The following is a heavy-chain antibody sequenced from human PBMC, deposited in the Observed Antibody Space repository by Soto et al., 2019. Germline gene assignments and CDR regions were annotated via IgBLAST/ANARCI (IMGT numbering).Heavy chain of an antibody. J-gene: IGHJ6*02. D-gene: IGHD3-22*01. V-gene: IGHV4-30-4*01. Sequence: QVQLQESGPGLVKPSQTLSLTCTVSGGSISSGDYYWSWIRQPPGKGLEWIGYIYYSGSTYYNPSLESRVTISVDTSKNQCSLKLSSVTAADTAVYYCARDAYDSSGYNYGMDVWGQGTTVTVSS. CDR1: GGSISSGDYY. CDR3: ARDAYDSSGYNYGMDV. CDR2: IYYSGST.